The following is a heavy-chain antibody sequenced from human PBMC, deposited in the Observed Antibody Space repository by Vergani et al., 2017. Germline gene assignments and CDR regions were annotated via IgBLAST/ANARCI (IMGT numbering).Heavy chain of an antibody. CDR3: ASDPFWSSSWYVGEYMDV. Sequence: EVQLLESGGGLVQPGGSLRLSCAASGFTFSSYAMSWVRQAPGKGLEWVSAISGSGGSTYYADSVKGRFTISRDNSKNTLYLQMNSLRAEDTAVYYCASDPFWSSSWYVGEYMDVWGKGTTVTVSS. CDR1: GFTFSSYA. D-gene: IGHD6-13*01. J-gene: IGHJ6*03. CDR2: ISGSGGST. V-gene: IGHV3-23*01.